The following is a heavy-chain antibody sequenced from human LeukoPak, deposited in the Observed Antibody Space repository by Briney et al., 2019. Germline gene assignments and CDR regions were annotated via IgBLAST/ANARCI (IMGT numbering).Heavy chain of an antibody. CDR2: ISAYNGNT. CDR3: ARGTKGSINSYSSCFVVDN. D-gene: IGHD6-19*01. Sequence: ASVKVSCKASGYTFTSYCISWVRQAPGQGLEWMGWISAYNGNTNYAQKLQGRVTMTTDTSTSTAYLEMRRLRSDDTAVYYCARGTKGSINSYSSCFVVDNWGQGTLVTVSS. J-gene: IGHJ4*02. V-gene: IGHV1-18*01. CDR1: GYTFTSYC.